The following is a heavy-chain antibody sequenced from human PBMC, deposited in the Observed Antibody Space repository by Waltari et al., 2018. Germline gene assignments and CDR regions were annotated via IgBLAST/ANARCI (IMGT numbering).Heavy chain of an antibody. CDR2: ISPMFGAA. D-gene: IGHD5-12*01. CDR3: ARNTNSGYDSYYYYYGMDV. Sequence: QVQLVQSGAEVKKPGFSVKVSCKASGGTFSSYAISWVRQAPGQGLEWMGGISPMFGAANYEQKFQGRVTITTDESTGTAYMELSSLRSEDTAVYYWARNTNSGYDSYYYYYGMDVWGQGTTVTVSS. V-gene: IGHV1-69*05. J-gene: IGHJ6*02. CDR1: GGTFSSYA.